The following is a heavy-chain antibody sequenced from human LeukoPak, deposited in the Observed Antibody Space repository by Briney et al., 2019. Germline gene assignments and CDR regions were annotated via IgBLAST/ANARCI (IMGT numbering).Heavy chain of an antibody. Sequence: SETLSLTCAVYGGSFSGYYWSWIRQPPGKGLEWIGEINHSGSTNYNPSLKSRVTISVDTSKNQFSLKLSSVTAADTAVYYCARHVPDDYGDYRPYWYFDLWGRGTLVTVSS. J-gene: IGHJ2*01. CDR2: INHSGST. D-gene: IGHD4-17*01. CDR1: GGSFSGYY. V-gene: IGHV4-34*01. CDR3: ARHVPDDYGDYRPYWYFDL.